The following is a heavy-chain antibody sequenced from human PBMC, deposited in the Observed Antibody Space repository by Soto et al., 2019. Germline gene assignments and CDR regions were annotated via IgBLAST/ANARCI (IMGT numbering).Heavy chain of an antibody. CDR1: GFNFSSYW. J-gene: IGHJ6*03. Sequence: GGSLRLSCAASGFNFSSYWMHWVRQAPGKGLVWVSRINSDGSSTSYADSVKGRFTISRDNAKNTLYLQMNSLRAEDTAVYYCARAEYYDFWSGYLGYYYYMDVWGKGTTVTVSS. D-gene: IGHD3-3*01. CDR2: INSDGSST. CDR3: ARAEYYDFWSGYLGYYYYMDV. V-gene: IGHV3-74*01.